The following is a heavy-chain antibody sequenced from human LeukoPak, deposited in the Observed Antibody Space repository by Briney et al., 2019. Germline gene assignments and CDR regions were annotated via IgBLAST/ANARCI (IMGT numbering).Heavy chain of an antibody. CDR2: ISSSRSYI. V-gene: IGHV3-21*01. Sequence: GGSLRLSCAASGFTFSSYSMNWVRQAPGKGLEWVSSISSSRSYIYYADSVKGRFTISRDNAKNSLYLQMNSLRAEDTAVYYCARAHHYYDSSGYYRFDYWGQGTLVTVSS. CDR1: GFTFSSYS. D-gene: IGHD3-22*01. CDR3: ARAHHYYDSSGYYRFDY. J-gene: IGHJ4*02.